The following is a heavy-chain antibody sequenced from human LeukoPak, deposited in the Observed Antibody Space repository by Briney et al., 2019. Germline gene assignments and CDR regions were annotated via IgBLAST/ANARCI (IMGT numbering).Heavy chain of an antibody. CDR1: GYTFTGYY. D-gene: IGHD6-19*01. CDR2: INPNSGGT. CDR3: ASQTLVAVTIHH. V-gene: IGHV1-2*02. J-gene: IGHJ4*02. Sequence: GASVKVSCKASGYTFTGYYMHWVRQAPGQGLEWMGWINPNSGGTKYAQKFQGRVTMTRDTCISTAYMELSRLRSDDTAVYYCASQTLVAVTIHHWGQGTLVTVSS.